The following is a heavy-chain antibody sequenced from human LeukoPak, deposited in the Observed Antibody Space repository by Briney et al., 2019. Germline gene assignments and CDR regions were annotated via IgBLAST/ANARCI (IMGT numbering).Heavy chain of an antibody. J-gene: IGHJ4*02. CDR1: GFTFSSHG. D-gene: IGHD5-18*01. Sequence: GGSLRLSCAASGFTFSSHGMHWVRQAPGKGLEWVAVIWYDGSNKYYADSVKGRFTISRDNSKNTLYLQMNSLRAEDTAVYYCARDNTAMAPFDYWGQGTLVTVSS. V-gene: IGHV3-33*01. CDR2: IWYDGSNK. CDR3: ARDNTAMAPFDY.